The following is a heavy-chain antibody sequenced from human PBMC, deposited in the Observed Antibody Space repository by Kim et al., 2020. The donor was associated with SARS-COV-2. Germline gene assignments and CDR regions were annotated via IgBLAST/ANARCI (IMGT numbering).Heavy chain of an antibody. Sequence: SRVTISVDTSKNQCSLKLSSVTAADTAVYYCAREGLGYCSSTSCYRAFDIWGQGTMVTVSS. V-gene: IGHV4-30-2*04. CDR3: AREGLGYCSSTSCYRAFDI. J-gene: IGHJ3*02. D-gene: IGHD2-2*01.